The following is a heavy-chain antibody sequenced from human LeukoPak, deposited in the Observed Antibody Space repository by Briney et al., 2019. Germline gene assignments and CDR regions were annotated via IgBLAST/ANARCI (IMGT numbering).Heavy chain of an antibody. CDR1: GYTFTGYY. J-gene: IGHJ4*02. CDR2: INPNSGGT. V-gene: IGHV1-2*02. D-gene: IGHD7-27*01. Sequence: ASVKVSCKASGYTFTGYYMHWVRQAPGQGLEWMGWINPNSGGTNYAQKFQGRVTMTRDTSNSTAYMELSRLRSDDTAVYYCARDPSGDRGYFDYWGQGTLVTVSS. CDR3: ARDPSGDRGYFDY.